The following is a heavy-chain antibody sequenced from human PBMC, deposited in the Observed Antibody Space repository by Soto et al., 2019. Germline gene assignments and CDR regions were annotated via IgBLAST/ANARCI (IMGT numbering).Heavy chain of an antibody. CDR1: GASINNNDYY. D-gene: IGHD3-22*01. CDR3: ARMSYFYDKWYFDL. CDR2: VYYSGTT. J-gene: IGHJ2*01. Sequence: SETLSLTCTVSGASINNNDYYWSWIRQTPGKGLEWIGYVYYSGTTDYIPSLKSRLSMSIDKSQNKLTLKLNSVTAADTATYYCARMSYFYDKWYFDLWGRGTLVTVS. V-gene: IGHV4-30-4*01.